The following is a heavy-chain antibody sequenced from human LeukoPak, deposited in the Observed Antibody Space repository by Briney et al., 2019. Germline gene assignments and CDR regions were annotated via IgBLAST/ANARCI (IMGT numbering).Heavy chain of an antibody. J-gene: IGHJ4*02. D-gene: IGHD2-8*01. V-gene: IGHV1-69*02. Sequence: ASVKVSCKASGGTFSSYTISWVRQAPGQGREWMGRIIPILGIANYAQKFQGRVTITADKSTSTAYMELSSLRSEDTAVYYCARVTNGGGSDYWGQGTLVTVSS. CDR2: IIPILGIA. CDR1: GGTFSSYT. CDR3: ARVTNGGGSDY.